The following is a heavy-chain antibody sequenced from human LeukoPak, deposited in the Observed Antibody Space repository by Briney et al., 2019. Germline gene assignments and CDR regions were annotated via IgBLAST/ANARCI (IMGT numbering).Heavy chain of an antibody. CDR2: IYYSGST. CDR3: ARIPWRDAYYDFWSGYTYYGMDV. D-gene: IGHD3-3*01. Sequence: SETLSLTCTVSGGSISSYYWSWIRQPPGKGLEWIGYIYYSGSTNYNPSLKGRVTISVDTSKNQLSLKLSSVTAADTAVYYCARIPWRDAYYDFWSGYTYYGMDVWGQGTTVTVSS. CDR1: GGSISSYY. V-gene: IGHV4-59*13. J-gene: IGHJ6*02.